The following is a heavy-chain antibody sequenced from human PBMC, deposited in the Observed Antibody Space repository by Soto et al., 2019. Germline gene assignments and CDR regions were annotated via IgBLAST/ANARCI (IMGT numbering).Heavy chain of an antibody. J-gene: IGHJ5*01. CDR1: GDSISTVDYF. CDR3: ARGRYCLTGRCFPNWFDS. Sequence: SETLSLTCSVSGDSISTVDYFWAWIRQPPGQALEYIGYIYKSTTTYYNPSFESRVAISLDTSKSQFSLNVTSVTAADTAVYFCARGRYCLTGRCFPNWFDSWGQGTLVTSPQ. CDR2: IYKSTTT. D-gene: IGHD2-15*01. V-gene: IGHV4-30-4*01.